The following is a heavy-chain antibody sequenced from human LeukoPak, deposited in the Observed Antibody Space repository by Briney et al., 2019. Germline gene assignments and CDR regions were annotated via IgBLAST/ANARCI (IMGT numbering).Heavy chain of an antibody. J-gene: IGHJ4*02. CDR3: ARGVPTLSSWFDY. Sequence: PGGSLRLSCAASGFTFDDYAMHWVRQAPGKGLEWVSGISWNSGSIGYADSVKGRFTISRDNAKNSLYLQMNSLRAEDTALYYRARGVPTLSSWFDYWGQGTLVTVSS. D-gene: IGHD6-13*01. V-gene: IGHV3-9*01. CDR1: GFTFDDYA. CDR2: ISWNSGSI.